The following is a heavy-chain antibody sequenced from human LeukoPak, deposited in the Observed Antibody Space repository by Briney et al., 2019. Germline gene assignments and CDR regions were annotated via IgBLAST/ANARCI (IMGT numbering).Heavy chain of an antibody. V-gene: IGHV1-46*01. D-gene: IGHD1-26*01. CDR2: INPSGGST. Sequence: ASVKVSCKASGYTFTSYCMHWVRQAPGQGLEWMGIINPSGGSTSYAQKFQGRVTMTRDMSTSTVYMELSSLRSEDTAVYYCARVSRGSYALEGFDYWGQGTLVTVSS. J-gene: IGHJ4*02. CDR3: ARVSRGSYALEGFDY. CDR1: GYTFTSYC.